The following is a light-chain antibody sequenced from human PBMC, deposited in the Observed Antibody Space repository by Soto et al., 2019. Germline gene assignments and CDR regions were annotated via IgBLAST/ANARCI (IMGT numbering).Light chain of an antibody. Sequence: QPASVSGSPGQSITISCTGTSSDVGGYNYVSWYQQHPGKAPKLIIYDVSNRPSGVSNHFSGSKSGNTASLTISGLQAEDEADYYCSSYTSSGTPVVFGGGTKLTVL. CDR1: SSDVGGYNY. CDR2: DVS. V-gene: IGLV2-14*01. J-gene: IGLJ2*01. CDR3: SSYTSSGTPVV.